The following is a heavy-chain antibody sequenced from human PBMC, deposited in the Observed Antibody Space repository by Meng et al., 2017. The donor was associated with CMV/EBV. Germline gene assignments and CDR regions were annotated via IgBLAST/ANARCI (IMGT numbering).Heavy chain of an antibody. J-gene: IGHJ5*02. V-gene: IGHV3-11*01. CDR3: ARGSKDAFGLRWNWFDP. CDR2: ISSSGSTI. CDR1: GLTFSDYY. Sequence: GESLKISCAASGLTFSDYYMSWIRQAPGKGLEWVSYISSSGSTIYYADSVKGRFTISRDNAKNSLYLQMNSLRAEDTAVYYCARGSKDAFGLRWNWFDPWGQGTLVTVSS. D-gene: IGHD4-23*01.